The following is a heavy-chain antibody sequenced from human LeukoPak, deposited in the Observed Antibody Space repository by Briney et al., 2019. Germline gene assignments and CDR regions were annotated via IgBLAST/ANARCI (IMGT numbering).Heavy chain of an antibody. CDR1: GFTFSNYE. V-gene: IGHV3-48*03. Sequence: GGSLRLSCAASGFTFSNYEMNWVRQAPGKGLEWVSYISSRGSPIYYADSVKGRFTISRDNAKNSLYLQMNSLRAEDTAVYYCARERGSYFDYWGQGTLVTVSS. CDR3: ARERGSYFDY. D-gene: IGHD3-16*01. CDR2: ISSRGSPI. J-gene: IGHJ4*02.